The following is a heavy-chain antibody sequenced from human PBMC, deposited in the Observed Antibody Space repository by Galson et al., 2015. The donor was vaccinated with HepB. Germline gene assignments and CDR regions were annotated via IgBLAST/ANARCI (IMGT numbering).Heavy chain of an antibody. Sequence: SVKVSCKASGYTFAGYYLHWVRQAPGQGLEWMGWINPNTGGTNDAQKLPGRVTMTRDTSISTVYMELSRLSSYDTAVYYCARDANPRTIYYYYYYLDVWGKGTTVTVSS. CDR2: INPNTGGT. J-gene: IGHJ6*03. CDR1: GYTFAGYY. D-gene: IGHD3-3*01. CDR3: ARDANPRTIYYYYYYLDV. V-gene: IGHV1-2*02.